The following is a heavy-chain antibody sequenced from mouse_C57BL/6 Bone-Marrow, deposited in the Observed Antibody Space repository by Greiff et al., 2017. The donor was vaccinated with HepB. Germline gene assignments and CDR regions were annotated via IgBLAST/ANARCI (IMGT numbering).Heavy chain of an antibody. Sequence: VKLQESGPELVKPGASVKISCKASGYAFSSSWMNWVKQRPGKGLEWIGRIYPGDGDTNYNGKFKGKATLTADKSSSTAYMQLSSLTSEDSAVYFCARNGDYWGQGTSVTVSS. CDR1: GYAFSSSW. CDR3: ARNGDY. J-gene: IGHJ4*01. CDR2: IYPGDGDT. V-gene: IGHV1-82*01.